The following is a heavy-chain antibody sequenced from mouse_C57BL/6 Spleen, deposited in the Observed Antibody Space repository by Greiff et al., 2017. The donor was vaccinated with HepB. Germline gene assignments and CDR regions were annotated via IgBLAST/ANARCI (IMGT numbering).Heavy chain of an antibody. CDR3: ALTGTRAMDY. V-gene: IGHV1-26*01. Sequence: VQLQQSGPELVKPGASVKISCKASGYTFTDYYMNWVKQSHGKSLEWIGDINPNNGGTSYNQKFKGKATLTVDKSSSTAYMELRSLTSEDSAVYYCALTGTRAMDYWGQGTSVTVSS. D-gene: IGHD4-1*01. CDR2: INPNNGGT. J-gene: IGHJ4*01. CDR1: GYTFTDYY.